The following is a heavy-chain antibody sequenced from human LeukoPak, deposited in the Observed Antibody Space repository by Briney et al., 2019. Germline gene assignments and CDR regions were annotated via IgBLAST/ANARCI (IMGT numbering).Heavy chain of an antibody. D-gene: IGHD3-3*01. V-gene: IGHV1-8*03. Sequence: VASVKVSCKASGYTFTSCDINWVRQATGQGLEWMGWMNPNSGNTGYAQKFQGRVTITRNTSISTAYMELSSLRSEDTAVYYCARFDFWSGYVDWGQGTLVTVSS. CDR2: MNPNSGNT. J-gene: IGHJ4*02. CDR3: ARFDFWSGYVD. CDR1: GYTFTSCD.